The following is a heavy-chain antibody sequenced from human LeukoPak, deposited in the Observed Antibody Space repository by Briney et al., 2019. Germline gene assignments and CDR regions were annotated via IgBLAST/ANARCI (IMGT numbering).Heavy chain of an antibody. CDR3: ARVWRVRGVRTYYYYTDV. Sequence: PSETLSLTCTVSGGSISSYYWSWIRQPPGKGLEWIGYIYYSGSTNYNPSLKSRVTISVDTSKNQFSLKLNSVTAADTAVYYCARVWRVRGVRTYYYYTDVWGKGTTVTVSS. D-gene: IGHD3-10*01. CDR1: GGSISSYY. J-gene: IGHJ6*03. CDR2: IYYSGST. V-gene: IGHV4-59*01.